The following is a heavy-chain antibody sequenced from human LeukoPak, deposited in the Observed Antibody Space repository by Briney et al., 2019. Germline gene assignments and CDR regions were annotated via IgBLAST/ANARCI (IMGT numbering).Heavy chain of an antibody. V-gene: IGHV4-39*01. Sequence: PSETLSLTCTVSGGSNSSASYYWGWIRQPPGKGLEWIGSIYYSGSTYYSPSLKSRVTISVDRSKDQFSLKLNSVTAADTAVYYCARLGDSTYRFDPWGQGTLVTVSS. J-gene: IGHJ5*02. D-gene: IGHD6-13*01. CDR2: IYYSGST. CDR3: ARLGDSTYRFDP. CDR1: GGSNSSASYY.